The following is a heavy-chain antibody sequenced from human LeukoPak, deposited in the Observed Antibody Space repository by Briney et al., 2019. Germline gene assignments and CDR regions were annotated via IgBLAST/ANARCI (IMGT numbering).Heavy chain of an antibody. CDR3: AGTDRARVIVN. CDR2: IDNSGTT. D-gene: IGHD1-1*01. J-gene: IGHJ4*02. Sequence: SETLSLTCSVSGGSISSYYWTWIRQPPGKELEWIGYIDNSGTTKYNSSLKSRVTISVDTSKNQFSLKLTSVTAADTAVYYCAGTDRARVIVNWGQGTLVTVSS. CDR1: GGSISSYY. V-gene: IGHV4-59*01.